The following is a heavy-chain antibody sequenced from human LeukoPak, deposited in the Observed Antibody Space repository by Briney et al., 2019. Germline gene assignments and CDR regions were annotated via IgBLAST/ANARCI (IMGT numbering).Heavy chain of an antibody. CDR3: ASNYYDSSGYTDH. Sequence: GASVKVSCKASGYTFTGYYMHWVRQAPGQGLEWMGWINPNSGGTNYAQKFQGRVTMTRDTSISTAYMELSRLRSDDTAVYYCASNYYDSSGYTDHWGQGTLVTVSS. D-gene: IGHD3-22*01. CDR2: INPNSGGT. CDR1: GYTFTGYY. V-gene: IGHV1-2*02. J-gene: IGHJ5*02.